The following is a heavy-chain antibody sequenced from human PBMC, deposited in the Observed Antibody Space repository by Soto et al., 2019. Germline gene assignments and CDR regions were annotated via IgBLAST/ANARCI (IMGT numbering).Heavy chain of an antibody. J-gene: IGHJ5*02. Sequence: SQTLSLTCAISGDSVSSNSAAWNWIRQSPSRGLEWLGGTYYRSKWYNDYAVSVKSRITINPDTSKNQFSLQLNSVTPEDTAVYYCAREPYSSSWYPYNWFDPWGQGTLVTVSS. V-gene: IGHV6-1*01. D-gene: IGHD6-13*01. CDR2: TYYRSKWYN. CDR1: GDSVSSNSAA. CDR3: AREPYSSSWYPYNWFDP.